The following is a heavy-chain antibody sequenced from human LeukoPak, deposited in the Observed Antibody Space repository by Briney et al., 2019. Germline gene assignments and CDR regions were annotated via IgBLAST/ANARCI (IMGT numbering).Heavy chain of an antibody. CDR3: ARQGAGTGSDY. CDR2: INHSGST. Sequence: SETLSLTCAVYGGSFSGYYWSWIRQPPGKGLEWIGEINHSGSTNYNPSLKSRVTISVDTSKNQFSLKLSSVTAADTAVYYCARQGAGTGSDYWGQGTLVTVSS. CDR1: GGSFSGYY. V-gene: IGHV4-34*01. D-gene: IGHD1-14*01. J-gene: IGHJ4*02.